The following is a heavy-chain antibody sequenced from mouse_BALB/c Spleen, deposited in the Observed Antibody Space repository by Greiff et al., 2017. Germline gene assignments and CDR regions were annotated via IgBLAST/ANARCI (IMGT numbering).Heavy chain of an antibody. J-gene: IGHJ4*01. Sequence: DVQLQESGPELVKPGASVKISCKTSGYTFTEYTMHWVKQSHGKSLEWIGGINPNNGGTSYNQKFKGKATLTVDKSSSTAYMELLSLTSEDSAVYYCARSTMITTEAMDYWGQGTSVTVSS. CDR3: ARSTMITTEAMDY. V-gene: IGHV1-18*01. CDR2: INPNNGGT. D-gene: IGHD2-4*01. CDR1: GYTFTEYT.